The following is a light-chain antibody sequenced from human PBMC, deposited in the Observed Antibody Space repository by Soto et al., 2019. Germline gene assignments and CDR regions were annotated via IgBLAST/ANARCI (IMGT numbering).Light chain of an antibody. J-gene: IGLJ3*02. CDR1: SSDVGNYYL. CDR3: CSYAGSGTFVV. Sequence: QPVLTQPASVSGSPGQSITISCTGTSSDVGNYYLVSWYQQHPGKAPKLMIYDGSQRPSGVSNRFSASKSGNMASLTISGLQAEDEADYFCCSYAGSGTFVVFGGGTKLTVL. CDR2: DGS. V-gene: IGLV2-23*03.